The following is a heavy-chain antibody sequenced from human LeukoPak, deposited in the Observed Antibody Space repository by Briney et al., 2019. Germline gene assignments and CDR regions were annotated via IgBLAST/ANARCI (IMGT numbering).Heavy chain of an antibody. J-gene: IGHJ4*02. CDR3: ARDKPPPYYYDSSGIFDY. CDR2: IWYDGSNK. CDR1: GFTFSSYG. Sequence: PGRSLRLSCAASGFTFSSYGMHWVRQAPDKGLEWVAVIWYDGSNKYYADSVKGRFTISRDNSKNTLYLQMNSLRAEDTAVYYCARDKPPPYYYDSSGIFDYWGQGTLVTVSS. V-gene: IGHV3-33*01. D-gene: IGHD3-22*01.